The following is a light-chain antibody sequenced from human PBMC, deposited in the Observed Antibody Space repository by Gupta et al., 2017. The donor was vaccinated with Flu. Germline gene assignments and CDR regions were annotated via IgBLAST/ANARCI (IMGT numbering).Light chain of an antibody. V-gene: IGKV3-20*01. Sequence: EIVLTQSPGTLSLSPGESATLSCRASQSLNGIFLAWYQQKPGQAPRLLLYGASSRATGIPGRFSGSGSGTDFTLSISRLEPEDFAVYYCQQYRSSPRTFGQGTKVEIK. CDR2: GAS. CDR3: QQYRSSPRT. J-gene: IGKJ1*01. CDR1: QSLNGIF.